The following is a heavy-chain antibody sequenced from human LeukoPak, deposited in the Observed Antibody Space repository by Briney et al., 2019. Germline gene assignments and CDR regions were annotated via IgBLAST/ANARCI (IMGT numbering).Heavy chain of an antibody. CDR2: IYPGDSDT. CDR1: GYIFTNYW. CDR3: ALGVAGRFAF. J-gene: IGHJ4*02. D-gene: IGHD6-19*01. Sequence: GESLKISCKGSGYIFTNYWIGWVRQMPGKGLEWMGSIYPGDSDTTYDPSFQGQVTISADKSTSTAYLQWNSLKASDTAMYYCALGVAGRFAFWGQGTLVTVSS. V-gene: IGHV5-51*01.